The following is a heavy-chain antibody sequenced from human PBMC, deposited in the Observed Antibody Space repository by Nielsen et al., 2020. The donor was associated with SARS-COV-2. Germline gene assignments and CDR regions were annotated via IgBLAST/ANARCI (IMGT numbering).Heavy chain of an antibody. Sequence: WIRQPPGKGLEWVSGINWNGGSTGYADSVKGRFTISRDNAKNSLYLQMNSLRAEDTAVYYCARDWTPLRYFDWRPDYYYGMDVWGQGTTVTVSS. V-gene: IGHV3-20*03. J-gene: IGHJ6*02. CDR3: ARDWTPLRYFDWRPDYYYGMDV. CDR2: INWNGGST. D-gene: IGHD3-9*01.